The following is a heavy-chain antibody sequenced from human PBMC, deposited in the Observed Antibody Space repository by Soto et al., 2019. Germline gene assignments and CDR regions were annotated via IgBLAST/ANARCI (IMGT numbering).Heavy chain of an antibody. CDR2: IYYSGST. CDR3: ARGNWGSSGDY. Sequence: QVQLQESGPGLVKPSETLSLTCTVSGGSVSSGSYYWSWIRQPPGKGLEWIGYIYYSGSTNYNPSLKSRVTISVDTSKNQFSLELSSVTAADTAVYYCARGNWGSSGDYWGQGTLVTVSS. CDR1: GGSVSSGSYY. V-gene: IGHV4-61*01. D-gene: IGHD7-27*01. J-gene: IGHJ4*02.